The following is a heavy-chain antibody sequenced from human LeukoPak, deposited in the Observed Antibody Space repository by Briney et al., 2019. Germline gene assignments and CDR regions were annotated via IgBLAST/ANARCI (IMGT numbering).Heavy chain of an antibody. J-gene: IGHJ6*02. CDR2: ISSSSSYI. CDR1: GFTFSSYS. V-gene: IGHV3-21*01. Sequence: GRSLRLSCAASGFTFSSYSMNWVRQAPGKGLEWVSSISSSSSYIYYADSVKGRFTISRDNAKNSLYLQMNSLRAEDTAVYYCAREYDFWSGYYTPVDVWGQGTTVTVSS. D-gene: IGHD3-3*01. CDR3: AREYDFWSGYYTPVDV.